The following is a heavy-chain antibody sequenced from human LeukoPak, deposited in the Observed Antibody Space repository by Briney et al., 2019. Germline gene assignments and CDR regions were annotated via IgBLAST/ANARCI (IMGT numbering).Heavy chain of an antibody. CDR2: ISYDGSNQ. CDR3: AKDLRFSGYDY. V-gene: IGHV3-30*18. Sequence: GRSLRLSCAASGVNFSNYGMRWVRQAPDKGLEWVAVISYDGSNQGYADSVKGRFTISRDKFTKTLYLQMNSLRTEDTAVYYCAKDLRFSGYDYWGQGTLVTVSS. D-gene: IGHD5-12*01. J-gene: IGHJ4*02. CDR1: GVNFSNYG.